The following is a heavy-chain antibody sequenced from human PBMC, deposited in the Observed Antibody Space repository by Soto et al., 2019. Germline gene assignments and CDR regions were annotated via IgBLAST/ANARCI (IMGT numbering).Heavy chain of an antibody. D-gene: IGHD4-17*01. CDR3: AKILSTVTTYYYGMDA. J-gene: IGHJ6*02. CDR1: GFSFSTYP. Sequence: PGGSLRLSCAASGFSFSTYPMVWVRQAPGKRLEAVSSISGSGDKTYYKDSVKGRFTISRGNSKNTVDLQMNSLRPEDTAVYYCAKILSTVTTYYYGMDAWGQGTTVTVSS. CDR2: ISGSGDKT. V-gene: IGHV3-23*01.